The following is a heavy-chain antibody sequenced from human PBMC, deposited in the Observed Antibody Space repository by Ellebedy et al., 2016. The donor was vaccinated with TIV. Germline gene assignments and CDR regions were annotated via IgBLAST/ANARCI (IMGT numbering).Heavy chain of an antibody. CDR1: GGSISNGDNY. CDR2: IYYNGGT. CDR3: ARDWTRGGGYFASWFDP. V-gene: IGHV4-30-4*01. D-gene: IGHD2/OR15-2a*01. Sequence: MPSETLSLTCTVSGGSISNGDNYWSWIRQPPGKGLEWIGYIYYNGGTYHNPSLKSRLTISVDTSKSQFSLRLRSMTAADTAVYYCARDWTRGGGYFASWFDPWGQGTPVTVSS. J-gene: IGHJ5*02.